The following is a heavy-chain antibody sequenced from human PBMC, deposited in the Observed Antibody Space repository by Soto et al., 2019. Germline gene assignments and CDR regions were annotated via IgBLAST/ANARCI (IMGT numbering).Heavy chain of an antibody. J-gene: IGHJ6*02. Sequence: TLSLTCTVSGGSISSGGYYWSWIRQHPGKGLEWIGYIYYSGSTYYNPSLKSRVTISVDTSKNQFSLKLSSVTAADTAVYYCAREKRGYSGYDPDYYYGMDVWGQGNTVTVSS. D-gene: IGHD5-12*01. CDR2: IYYSGST. V-gene: IGHV4-31*03. CDR3: AREKRGYSGYDPDYYYGMDV. CDR1: GGSISSGGYY.